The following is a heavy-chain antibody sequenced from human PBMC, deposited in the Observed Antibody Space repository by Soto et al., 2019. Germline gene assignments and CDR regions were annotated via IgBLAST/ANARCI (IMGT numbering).Heavy chain of an antibody. CDR1: GGTFSSYA. CDR3: ATYCGGDCYSRADFDY. D-gene: IGHD2-21*02. V-gene: IGHV1-69*06. J-gene: IGHJ4*02. Sequence: GASVKVSCKASGGTFSSYAISWVRQAPGQGLEWMGGIIPIFGTANYAQKFQGRVTITADKSTSTAYMELSSLRSEDTAVYYCATYCGGDCYSRADFDYWGQGTLVTVSS. CDR2: IIPIFGTA.